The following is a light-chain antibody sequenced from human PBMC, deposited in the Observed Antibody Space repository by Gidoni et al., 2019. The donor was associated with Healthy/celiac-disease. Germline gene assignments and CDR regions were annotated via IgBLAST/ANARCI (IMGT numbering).Light chain of an antibody. V-gene: IGKV3-15*01. CDR3: QQYNNWPRTWT. CDR2: GAS. Sequence: EIVMTQSPATLSVSPGERATLPCRASQSVNSNLHWYQQKPGQAPRLLIYGASTRATGNPARFSGSGSGTDFTLTISSLQSEDFAVYYCQQYNNWPRTWTFGQGTKVEIK. J-gene: IGKJ1*01. CDR1: QSVNSN.